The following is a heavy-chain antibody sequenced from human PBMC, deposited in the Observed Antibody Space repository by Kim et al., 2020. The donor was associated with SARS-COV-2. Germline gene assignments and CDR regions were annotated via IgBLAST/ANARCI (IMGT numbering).Heavy chain of an antibody. V-gene: IGHV4-59*09. CDR3: ARGAFDY. Sequence: YSVSTTYNPSLKSRVPISVDTSKNQFSLKLSSVTAADTAVYYCARGAFDYWGQGTLVTVSS. CDR2: YSVST. J-gene: IGHJ4*02.